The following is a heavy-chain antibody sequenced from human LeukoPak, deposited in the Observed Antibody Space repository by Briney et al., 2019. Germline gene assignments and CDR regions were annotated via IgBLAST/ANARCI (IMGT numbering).Heavy chain of an antibody. D-gene: IGHD3-10*01. Sequence: PGGALVLSCAAAGFTFNSHGMHWVHPAPGKGLERVALIWYDGSNKYDVESVKSGFTISRDNSKSTLYLQMNSLRAEDTAVYYCARAIYYSSGSYDGMDVWGQGTTVTVSS. J-gene: IGHJ6*02. CDR3: ARAIYYSSGSYDGMDV. CDR1: GFTFNSHG. V-gene: IGHV3-33*01. CDR2: IWYDGSNK.